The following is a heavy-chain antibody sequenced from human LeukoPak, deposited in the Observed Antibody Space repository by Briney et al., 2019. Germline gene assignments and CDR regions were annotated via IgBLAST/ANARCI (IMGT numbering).Heavy chain of an antibody. CDR2: ISYDGSNK. D-gene: IGHD3-16*01. CDR3: ATSGIWGGPRAFDY. Sequence: PGRSLRLSCAASGFTFSSYAMHWVRQAPGKGLEWVAVISYDGSNKYYADSVKGRFTISRDNAKNSLYLQMNSLRAEDTAVYYCATSGIWGGPRAFDYWGQGTLVTVSS. CDR1: GFTFSSYA. V-gene: IGHV3-30*04. J-gene: IGHJ4*02.